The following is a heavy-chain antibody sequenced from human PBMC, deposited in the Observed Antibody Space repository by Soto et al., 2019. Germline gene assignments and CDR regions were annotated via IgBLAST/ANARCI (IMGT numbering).Heavy chain of an antibody. Sequence: GGSLRLSCTASGFSFSSYSMSWVRQAPGKGLEWVACIKKDGIEEYYVDSVRGRFTISRDNAKNSLYLQMNSLRAEDTAVYYCAGLDTSMVKTPGYWGQGTLVTVS. D-gene: IGHD5-18*01. CDR3: AGLDTSMVKTPGY. J-gene: IGHJ4*02. CDR2: IKKDGIEE. CDR1: GFSFSSYS. V-gene: IGHV3-7*01.